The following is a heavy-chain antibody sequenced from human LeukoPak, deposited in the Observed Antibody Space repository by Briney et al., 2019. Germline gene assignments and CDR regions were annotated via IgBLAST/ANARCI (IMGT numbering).Heavy chain of an antibody. CDR3: ARDWGASDWYNWFDP. V-gene: IGHV3-30*19. D-gene: IGHD6-19*01. CDR1: GFSLSTYG. Sequence: PGRSLRLSCVTAGFSLSTYGMHWVRQAPGKGLEWVAMIAHDGVAKYYTDSVKGRFTLSRDNSRNTLYLQMNSLRPEDTAVYYCARDWGASDWYNWFDPWGQGTLVTVSS. J-gene: IGHJ5*02. CDR2: IAHDGVAK.